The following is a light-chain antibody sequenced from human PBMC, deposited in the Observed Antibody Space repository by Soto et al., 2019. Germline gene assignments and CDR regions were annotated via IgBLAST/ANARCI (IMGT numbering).Light chain of an antibody. CDR1: QSVSSD. CDR2: GAS. J-gene: IGKJ1*01. V-gene: IGKV3-15*01. CDR3: QKYNSAPQT. Sequence: IVMTQSPATLSVSPGDRVTLSCRASQSVSSDLAWYQQRPGQAPRLLIYGASTRATGIPARFSGTGSGTEFTLTISSLQSEDFATYYCQKYNSAPQTFGQGTKVDIK.